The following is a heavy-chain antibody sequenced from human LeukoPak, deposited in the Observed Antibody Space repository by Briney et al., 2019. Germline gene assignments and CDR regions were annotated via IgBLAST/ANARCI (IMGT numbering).Heavy chain of an antibody. Sequence: PGGSLRLSCAASGFTFSSYAMHWVRQAPGKGLEWVAVISYDGSNKYYADSVKGRFTISRDNSKNTLYLQMNSLRAEDTAVYYCARDTVRVQSIAAAGTLAEYFQHWGQGTLVTVSS. V-gene: IGHV3-30-3*01. CDR3: ARDTVRVQSIAAAGTLAEYFQH. D-gene: IGHD6-13*01. CDR1: GFTFSSYA. J-gene: IGHJ1*01. CDR2: ISYDGSNK.